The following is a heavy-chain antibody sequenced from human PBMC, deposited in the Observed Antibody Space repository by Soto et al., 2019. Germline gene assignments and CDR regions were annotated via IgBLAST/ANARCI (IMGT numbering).Heavy chain of an antibody. CDR3: ARGYRSSTSCYGGGYYYYYMDV. J-gene: IGHJ6*03. V-gene: IGHV1-69*02. CDR1: GGTFSSYT. Sequence: SVKASCKASGGTFSSYTISWVRQAPGQGLEWMGRIIPILGIANYAQKFQGRVTITADKSTSTAYMELRSLRSEDTAVYYCARGYRSSTSCYGGGYYYYYMDVWGKGTTVTVSS. CDR2: IIPILGIA. D-gene: IGHD2-2*01.